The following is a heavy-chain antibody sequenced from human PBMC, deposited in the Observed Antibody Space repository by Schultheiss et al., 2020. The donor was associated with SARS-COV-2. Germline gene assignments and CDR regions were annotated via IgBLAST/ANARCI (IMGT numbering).Heavy chain of an antibody. V-gene: IGHV3-23*01. CDR2: SGSGGGK. Sequence: GGSLRLSCAASGFTLSSYSMNWVRQAPGKGLEWVSASGSGGGKYYADSVRGRFTVSRDKSNNTVYLEMNSLRVEDTAVYYCATYGSGDYYKKSFDYWGQGTLVTVSS. CDR3: ATYGSGDYYKKSFDY. J-gene: IGHJ4*02. D-gene: IGHD3-10*01. CDR1: GFTLSSYS.